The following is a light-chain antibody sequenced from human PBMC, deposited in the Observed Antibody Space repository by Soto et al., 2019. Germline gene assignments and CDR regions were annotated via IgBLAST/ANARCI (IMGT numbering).Light chain of an antibody. CDR1: SSDVGAYKY. V-gene: IGLV2-8*01. CDR3: CSYTGGNSLV. CDR2: EVT. Sequence: QSALTQPPSASGSPGQSVTISCTGTSSDVGAYKYVSWYQQHQGKAPKLMIYEVTKRPSGVPDRFSGSKSGSTASLTVSGLQADDEADYYCCSYTGGNSLVFGGGTKLTVL. J-gene: IGLJ2*01.